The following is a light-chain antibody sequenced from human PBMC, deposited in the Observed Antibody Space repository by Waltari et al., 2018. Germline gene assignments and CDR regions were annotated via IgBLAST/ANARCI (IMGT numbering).Light chain of an antibody. CDR2: GPS. Sequence: DIQMTQSPSTLSASVGDRVTIPCRASQSISSWLAWYQQKPGKAPKLLIYGPSNLQIGVPSRFSGSGSGTEFTLTISSLQPDDFAVYYCQQYKTYPHTFVQGTRLEIK. V-gene: IGKV1-5*03. CDR1: QSISSW. J-gene: IGKJ2*01. CDR3: QQYKTYPHT.